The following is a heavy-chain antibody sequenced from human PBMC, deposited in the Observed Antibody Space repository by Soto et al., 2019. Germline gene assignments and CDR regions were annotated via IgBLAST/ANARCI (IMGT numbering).Heavy chain of an antibody. CDR3: ARPFGVAAAAPFHY. V-gene: IGHV4-31*03. D-gene: IGHD6-13*01. Sequence: QVQLQASGPGLVKPSQTLSLTCTVSGGSISSGGYYWSWIRQHPGKGLEWIGYIYYSGSTYYNPSLKSRVTIAVDTSKNQFALKLSSVTAADTAAYYCARPFGVAAAAPFHYRGQGPLVT. CDR1: GGSISSGGYY. J-gene: IGHJ4*02. CDR2: IYYSGST.